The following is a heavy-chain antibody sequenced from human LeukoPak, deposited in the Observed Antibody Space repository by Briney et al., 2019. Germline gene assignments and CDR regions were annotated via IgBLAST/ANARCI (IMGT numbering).Heavy chain of an antibody. CDR3: ARDLAYSHDSGSFEVFDI. Sequence: GGSLRLSCVVSGFTFKTYSMNWVRQAPGKGLEWVSSISSRSSYSYYGDSVRGRFTISRDNAKNSLYLQMNSLRAEDTAVYYCARDLAYSHDSGSFEVFDIWGQGTMVTVSS. D-gene: IGHD3-10*01. J-gene: IGHJ3*02. CDR2: ISSRSSYS. CDR1: GFTFKTYS. V-gene: IGHV3-21*01.